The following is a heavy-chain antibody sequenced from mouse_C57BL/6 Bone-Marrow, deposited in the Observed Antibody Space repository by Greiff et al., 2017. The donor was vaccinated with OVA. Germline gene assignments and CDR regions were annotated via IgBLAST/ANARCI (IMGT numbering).Heavy chain of an antibody. CDR2: VYPYHGGT. Sequence: EVQLQQSGPVLVKPGPSVKISCKASGFTFTDYYMHWVKQSHGKSLEWIGLVYPYHGGTSYNQKLTGKATLSVDTSTSKDYMELNSLTSEDSAVYYCAREGSRYYYAMAYWGQGTSVTVSA. J-gene: IGHJ4*01. CDR1: GFTFTDYY. D-gene: IGHD1-1*01. V-gene: IGHV1-36*01. CDR3: AREGSRYYYAMAY.